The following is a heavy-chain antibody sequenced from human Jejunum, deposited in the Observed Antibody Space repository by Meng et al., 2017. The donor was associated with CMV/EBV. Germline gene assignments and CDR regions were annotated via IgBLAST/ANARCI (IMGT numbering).Heavy chain of an antibody. CDR2: IYYSGST. V-gene: IGHV4-31*03. CDR3: ARENSGYDY. Sequence: QVAGRGMMKPSRAQSPSCIVSGASINSNPYFWGRTRQHRGKGLEWIRYIYYSGSTYYNPSLKSRVTISVDTSKTQFSLKLSSVTAADTDVYYCARENSGYDYWGQGTLVTVSS. D-gene: IGHD5-12*01. CDR1: GASINSNPYF. J-gene: IGHJ4*02.